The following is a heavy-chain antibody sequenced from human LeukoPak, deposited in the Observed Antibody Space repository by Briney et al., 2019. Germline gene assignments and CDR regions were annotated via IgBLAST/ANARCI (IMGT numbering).Heavy chain of an antibody. CDR2: ISGSGGST. J-gene: IGHJ4*02. V-gene: IGHV3-23*01. CDR3: AKNKKSTTGTTMYYFDY. D-gene: IGHD1-1*01. CDR1: GFTFSSYA. Sequence: GGSLRLSCAASGFTFSSYAMSWVRQAPGKGLEWVSVISGSGGSTYYADSVKGRFTISRDNSKNTLYLQMNSLRAEDTAVYYCAKNKKSTTGTTMYYFDYWGQGTLVTVSS.